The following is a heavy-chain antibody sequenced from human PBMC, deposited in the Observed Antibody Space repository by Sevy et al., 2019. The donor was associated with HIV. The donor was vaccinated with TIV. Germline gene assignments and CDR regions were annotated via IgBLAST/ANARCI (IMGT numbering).Heavy chain of an antibody. CDR1: GFTFGDYA. V-gene: IGHV3-49*03. Sequence: GGSLRLSCTASGFTFGDYAMNWLRQAPGKGLEWVGVIRTKAYGGTTEYAASVKGRFTISRDDSKSIAYLQMNSLKTEDTAVYYCTRGRYTYVPFDYWGQGTLVTVSS. CDR2: IRTKAYGGTT. D-gene: IGHD3-10*02. J-gene: IGHJ4*02. CDR3: TRGRYTYVPFDY.